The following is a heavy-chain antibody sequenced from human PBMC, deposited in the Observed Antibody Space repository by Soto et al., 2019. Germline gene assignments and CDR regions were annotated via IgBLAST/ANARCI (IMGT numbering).Heavy chain of an antibody. Sequence: GASVKVSCKASGYTFTSYGISWVRQAPGQGLEWMRWISAYNGNTNYAQKLQGRVTMTTDTSTSTAYMELRSLRSDDTAVYYCARDSYPYDFWSGYFWSSQPIDYWGQGTLVTVSS. CDR2: ISAYNGNT. CDR3: ARDSYPYDFWSGYFWSSQPIDY. V-gene: IGHV1-18*01. J-gene: IGHJ4*02. CDR1: GYTFTSYG. D-gene: IGHD3-3*01.